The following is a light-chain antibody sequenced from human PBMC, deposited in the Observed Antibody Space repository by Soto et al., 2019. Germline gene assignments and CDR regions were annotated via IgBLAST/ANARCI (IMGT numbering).Light chain of an antibody. Sequence: QAVVTQAPSASGTPGQRVTISCSGGTSNIGRNFVFWYQQLPGTAPKLLIFRNNQRPLGVPDRFSGSKSGTSASLAISGLRSEDEADYYCAAWDDSLSGFVVFGGGTKVTVL. V-gene: IGLV1-47*01. J-gene: IGLJ2*01. CDR1: TSNIGRNF. CDR2: RNN. CDR3: AAWDDSLSGFVV.